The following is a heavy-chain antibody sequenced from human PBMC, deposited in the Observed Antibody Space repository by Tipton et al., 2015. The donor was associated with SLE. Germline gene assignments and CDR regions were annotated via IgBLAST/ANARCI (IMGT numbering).Heavy chain of an antibody. CDR1: GGSISSYY. V-gene: IGHV4-34*01. J-gene: IGHJ4*02. Sequence: TLSLTCTVSGGSISSYYWSWIRQPPGKGLEWIGEINHSGSTNYNPSLKSRVTISVDTSKNQFSLKLSSVTAADTAVYYCARGGGPWGYYFDNWGQGNLVTVSS. CDR3: ARGGGPWGYYFDN. CDR2: INHSGST. D-gene: IGHD1-26*01.